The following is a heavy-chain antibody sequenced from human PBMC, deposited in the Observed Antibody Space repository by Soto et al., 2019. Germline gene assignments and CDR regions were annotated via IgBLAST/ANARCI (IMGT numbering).Heavy chain of an antibody. V-gene: IGHV2-26*01. CDR2: IFSFDEK. CDR3: ALRYGGDSGGWFDP. D-gene: IGHD2-21*02. CDR1: VFSLSNSRMG. J-gene: IGHJ5*02. Sequence: QVTLKEAVPVLVKPTETLTLTCTVSVFSLSNSRMGVTWIIQPPGGALEWLAHIFSFDEKSYSSSLKNKLTFSVATSKNQVVLIMANMDPVDTAPYYCALRYGGDSGGWFDPWGQGTLVTVSS.